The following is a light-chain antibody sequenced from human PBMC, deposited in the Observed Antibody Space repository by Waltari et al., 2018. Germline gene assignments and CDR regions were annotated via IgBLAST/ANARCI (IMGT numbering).Light chain of an antibody. V-gene: IGKV3-11*01. CDR3: QQRSEWPIT. Sequence: DIVLTQSPVTLSVSPGERVTLSCRASQSVGSQLAWYHQKAGQAPRLLIHEVYNRAAGIPARFSGSGSGTDFSLTINSPEPEDSAVYFCQQRSEWPITFGGGTKVEIK. CDR1: QSVGSQ. J-gene: IGKJ4*01. CDR2: EVY.